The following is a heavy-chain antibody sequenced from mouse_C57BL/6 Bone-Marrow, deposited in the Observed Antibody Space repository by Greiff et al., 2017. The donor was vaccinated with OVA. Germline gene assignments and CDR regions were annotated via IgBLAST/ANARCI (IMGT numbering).Heavy chain of an antibody. J-gene: IGHJ3*01. CDR3: ARKGWD. Sequence: QVQLQQSGPELVKPGASVKISCKASGYAFSSSWMNWVKQRPGQGLEWIGRIYPGDGDTNYNGKFKGKATLTADKSSSTAYMQLSSLTSEDSAVYFCARKGWDWGQGTLVTVSA. V-gene: IGHV1-82*01. D-gene: IGHD1-1*02. CDR1: GYAFSSSW. CDR2: IYPGDGDT.